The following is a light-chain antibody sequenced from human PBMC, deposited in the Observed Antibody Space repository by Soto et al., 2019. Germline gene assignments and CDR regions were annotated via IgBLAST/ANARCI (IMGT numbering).Light chain of an antibody. CDR3: QQYGSSPLT. CDR1: QSVSSN. J-gene: IGKJ4*01. Sequence: EIVMTQSPATLSVSPGERATLSCRASQSVSSNLAWYQQKPGQAPRLLIYAASSRATGIPARFSGGGSGTDLSLTISRLEHEDFAVYYCQQYGSSPLTFGGGTKVDIK. CDR2: AAS. V-gene: IGKV3-15*01.